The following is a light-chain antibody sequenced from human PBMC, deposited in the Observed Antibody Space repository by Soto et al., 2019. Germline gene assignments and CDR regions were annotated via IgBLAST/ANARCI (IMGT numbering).Light chain of an antibody. CDR1: SSEVGGYNY. CDR3: SSYTSSSPLTSYV. J-gene: IGLJ1*01. CDR2: DVS. V-gene: IGLV2-14*01. Sequence: QSVLTQPASVSGSPGQSITISCTGTSSEVGGYNYASWYQQHPGKAPKLMIYDVSNRPSGVSNRFSGSKSGNTASLTISGLQAEDEADYYCSSYTSSSPLTSYVFGTGTKVTVL.